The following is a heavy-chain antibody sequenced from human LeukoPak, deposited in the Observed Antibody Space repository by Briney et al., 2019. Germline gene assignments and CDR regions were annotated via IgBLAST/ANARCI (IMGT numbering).Heavy chain of an antibody. D-gene: IGHD3-22*01. CDR1: GSTFSSYW. V-gene: IGHV3-7*01. CDR3: AGRKSYYYDSSGYFEEYFQH. J-gene: IGHJ1*01. Sequence: PGGPLRLSCAASGSTFSSYWMSWVRQAPGKGLEWVANIKQDGSEKYYVDSVKGRFTISRDNAKNSLYLQMNSLRAEDTAVYYCAGRKSYYYDSSGYFEEYFQHWGQGTLVTVSS. CDR2: IKQDGSEK.